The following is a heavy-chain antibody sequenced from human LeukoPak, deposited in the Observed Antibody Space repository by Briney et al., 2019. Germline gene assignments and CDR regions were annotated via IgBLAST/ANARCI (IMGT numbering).Heavy chain of an antibody. CDR1: GYIFINDG. CDR2: ISPYNGHT. CDR3: AKTRDTVLNEY. J-gene: IGHJ4*02. Sequence: ASVKVSCKASGYIFINDGISWVRQAPGQELASMGWISPYNGHTNYAPNLQDRLTMTTDTSTSTAYMELRSLRSDDTAVYYCAKTRDTVLNEYWGQGTLVTVSS. V-gene: IGHV1-18*01.